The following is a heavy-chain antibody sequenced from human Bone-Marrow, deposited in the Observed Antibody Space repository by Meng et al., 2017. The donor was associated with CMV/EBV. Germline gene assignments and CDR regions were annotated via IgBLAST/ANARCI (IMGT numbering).Heavy chain of an antibody. J-gene: IGHJ4*02. Sequence: SETLSLTCTVSGGSVSSGSYYWSWIRQPPGKGLEWIGYIYYSGSTNYNPSLKSRVTISVDTSKNQFSLKLNSVTAADTAVYYCARGCSSTSCYTAFDYWGQGTLVTVSS. V-gene: IGHV4-61*01. CDR3: ARGCSSTSCYTAFDY. CDR2: IYYSGST. CDR1: GGSVSSGSYY. D-gene: IGHD2-2*02.